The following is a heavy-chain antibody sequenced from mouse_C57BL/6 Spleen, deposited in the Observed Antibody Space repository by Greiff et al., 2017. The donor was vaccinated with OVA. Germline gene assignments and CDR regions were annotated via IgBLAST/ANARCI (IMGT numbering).Heavy chain of an antibody. Sequence: EVKLVESGGGLVQPGGSMKLSCAASGFTFSDAWMDWVRQSPEKGLEWVAEIRNKANNHATYYAESVKGRFTISRDDSKSSVYLQMNSLRAEDTGIYYCTRYGNYEDYAMDYWGQGTSVTVSS. J-gene: IGHJ4*01. CDR1: GFTFSDAW. D-gene: IGHD2-1*01. V-gene: IGHV6-6*01. CDR3: TRYGNYEDYAMDY. CDR2: IRNKANNHAT.